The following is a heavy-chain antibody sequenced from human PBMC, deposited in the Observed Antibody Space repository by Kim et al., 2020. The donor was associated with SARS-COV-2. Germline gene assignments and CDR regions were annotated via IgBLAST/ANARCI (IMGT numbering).Heavy chain of an antibody. CDR2: INAGNGNT. CDR1: GYTFTSYA. J-gene: IGHJ6*02. V-gene: IGHV1-3*01. D-gene: IGHD5-12*01. CDR3: ARDLRSLNSYYYYYGMDV. Sequence: ASVKVSCKASGYTFTSYAMHWVRQAPGQRLEWMGWINAGNGNTKYSQKFQGRDTSNRDTSASTAYMELSSLRSEDTAVYYCARDLRSLNSYYYYYGMDVWGQGTKVNVSS.